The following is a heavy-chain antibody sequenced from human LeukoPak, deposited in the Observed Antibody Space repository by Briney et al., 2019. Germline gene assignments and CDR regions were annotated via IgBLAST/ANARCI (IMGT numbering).Heavy chain of an antibody. CDR2: ISSSSSTI. CDR3: ARRGSDSSGFYYDYFDY. D-gene: IGHD3-22*01. J-gene: IGHJ4*02. CDR1: GFTFSSYG. Sequence: GGSLRLSCAASGFTFSSYGMNWVRQAPGKGLAWLSYISSSSSTIYSADSVKGRFTISRDNAKNSLYLQMDTLRAEDTAVYFCARRGSDSSGFYYDYFDYWGQGSLVTVPS. V-gene: IGHV3-48*01.